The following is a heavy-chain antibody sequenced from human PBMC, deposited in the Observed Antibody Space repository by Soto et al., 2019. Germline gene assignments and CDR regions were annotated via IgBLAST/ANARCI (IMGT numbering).Heavy chain of an antibody. CDR1: GFTFCSYA. CDR3: AKDLPRWAFDI. D-gene: IGHD2-15*01. V-gene: IGHV3-23*01. CDR2: ISGSGGST. Sequence: ESLKISCAASGFTFCSYAMSRVRQAPGKGLEWVSAISGSGGSTYYADSVKGRFTISRDNSKNTLYLQMNSLRAEDTAVYYCAKDLPRWAFDIWGQGTMVTVSS. J-gene: IGHJ3*02.